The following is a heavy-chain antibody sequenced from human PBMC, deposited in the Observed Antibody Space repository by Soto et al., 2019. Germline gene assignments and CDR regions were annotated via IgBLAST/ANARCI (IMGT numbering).Heavy chain of an antibody. CDR2: TSHDGSTK. J-gene: IGHJ4*02. CDR1: GLAFGSDA. D-gene: IGHD2-15*01. CDR3: AKDSEFVPATEYDY. V-gene: IGHV3-30*18. Sequence: PGGSLRLSCAASGLAFGSDAMHWVRQAPGKGLEWVAVTSHDGSTKYYADFVKGRFTISRDNSKNTLYLQMNSLRAEDTAVYYCAKDSEFVPATEYDYWGQGTLVTVSS.